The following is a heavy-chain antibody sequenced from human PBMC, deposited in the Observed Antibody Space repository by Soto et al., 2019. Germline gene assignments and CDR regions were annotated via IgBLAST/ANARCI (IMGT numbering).Heavy chain of an antibody. D-gene: IGHD3-9*01. CDR1: GFTFTNAW. V-gene: IGHV3-15*07. CDR2: ITSKSDGGTT. Sequence: LRLSCAASGFTFTNAWMNWVRQAPGKGLEWVGRITSKSDGGTTDYAAPVKGRFTISRDDSKNTLYLQMNSLKTEDTAVYYCTTAYFDWLLPYYYGMDVWGRGTTVTVSS. J-gene: IGHJ6*02. CDR3: TTAYFDWLLPYYYGMDV.